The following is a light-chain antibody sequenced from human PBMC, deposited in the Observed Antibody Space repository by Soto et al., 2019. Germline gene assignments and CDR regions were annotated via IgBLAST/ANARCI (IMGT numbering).Light chain of an antibody. Sequence: EIVLTQSPGTLSLSPVERVTLSCRASQSVSSNLAWYRQKPGQAPSLLIYGAFTRATGIPARFSGTGSGTEFTLTISSLQSEDFALYYCQQYNDWPLTFGQGTKVDIK. CDR2: GAF. CDR3: QQYNDWPLT. CDR1: QSVSSN. V-gene: IGKV3-15*01. J-gene: IGKJ1*01.